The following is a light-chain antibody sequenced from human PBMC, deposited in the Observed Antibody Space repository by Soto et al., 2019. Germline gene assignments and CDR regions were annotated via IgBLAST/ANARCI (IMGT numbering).Light chain of an antibody. J-gene: IGKJ1*01. CDR1: QRISSN. CDR3: QQYGRTGT. CDR2: GAS. Sequence: EIVMTQSPDTLSVSPGERATLSCRASQRISSNLAWYQQKPGQAPRLLIYGASTRATGVPARFSGSGSETDFTLTISNLQSEDCAVYYCQQYGRTGTFGQGTKVEIK. V-gene: IGKV3D-15*01.